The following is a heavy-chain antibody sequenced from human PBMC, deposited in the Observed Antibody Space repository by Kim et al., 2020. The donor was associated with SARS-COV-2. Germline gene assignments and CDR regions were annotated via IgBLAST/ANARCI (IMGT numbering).Heavy chain of an antibody. J-gene: IGHJ4*02. CDR1: GFTFSSYA. CDR3: ARVGTRIVGATTNFDY. D-gene: IGHD1-26*01. CDR2: ISYDGSNK. V-gene: IGHV3-30*04. Sequence: GGSLRLSCAASGFTFSSYAMHWVRQAPGKGLEWVAVISYDGSNKYYADSVKGRFTISRDNSKNTLYLQMNSLRAEDTAVYYCARVGTRIVGATTNFDYWGQGTLVTVSS.